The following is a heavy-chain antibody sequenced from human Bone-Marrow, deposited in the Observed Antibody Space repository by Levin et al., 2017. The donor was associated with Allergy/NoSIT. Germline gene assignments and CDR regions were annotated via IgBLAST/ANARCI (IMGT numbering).Heavy chain of an antibody. CDR1: GFTFSSYG. V-gene: IGHV3-30*18. Sequence: PGGSLRLSCAASGFTFSSYGMHWVRQAPGKGLEWVAVISYDGSNKYYADSVKGRFTISRDNSKNTLYLQMNSLRAEDTAVYYCAKGPVHGDFHFDYWGQGTLVTVSS. D-gene: IGHD4-17*01. J-gene: IGHJ4*02. CDR2: ISYDGSNK. CDR3: AKGPVHGDFHFDY.